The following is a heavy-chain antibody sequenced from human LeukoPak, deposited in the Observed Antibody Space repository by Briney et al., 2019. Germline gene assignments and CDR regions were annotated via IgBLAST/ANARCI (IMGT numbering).Heavy chain of an antibody. J-gene: IGHJ4*02. CDR1: GFTFSSYS. D-gene: IGHD1-26*01. V-gene: IGHV3-21*01. CDR3: ARVSRGKWELLGAHDY. Sequence: GGSLRLSCAASGFTFSSYSMNWVRQAPGKGLEWVSSISTSGSYIYYTDSVKVRFTISRDNARNSLYLQMNSLRAEDTAMYYCARVSRGKWELLGAHDYWGQGTLVTVSS. CDR2: ISTSGSYI.